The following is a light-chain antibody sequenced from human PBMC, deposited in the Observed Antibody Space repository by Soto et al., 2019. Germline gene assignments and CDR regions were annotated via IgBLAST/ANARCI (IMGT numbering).Light chain of an antibody. V-gene: IGKV3-20*01. Sequence: EIVLTQSPGTLSLSPGKRATISCRASQSISSSYLAWYQQRPGQAPRLLIYGASSRATGIPDRFSGSGSGTEFTLTIRRMEPEEFAVYYCQQYGSSSWTVGQWTQVDIK. CDR2: GAS. J-gene: IGKJ1*01. CDR3: QQYGSSSWT. CDR1: QSISSSY.